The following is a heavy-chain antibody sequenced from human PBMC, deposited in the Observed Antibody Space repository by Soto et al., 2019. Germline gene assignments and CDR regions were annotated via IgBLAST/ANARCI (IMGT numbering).Heavy chain of an antibody. V-gene: IGHV3-30*18. CDR1: GFTFSSYG. D-gene: IGHD3-22*01. J-gene: IGHJ4*02. CDR3: AKEWVYDTSGWSFDH. CDR2: ISDDGSNK. Sequence: QVQLVESGGGVVQPGRSLRLSCAASGFTFSSYGMHWVRQAPGKGLEWVAVISDDGSNKYYADSLKGRFTISRDNSKNTLYLQMNSLRAEDTAVYYCAKEWVYDTSGWSFDHWGQGTLVTVSS.